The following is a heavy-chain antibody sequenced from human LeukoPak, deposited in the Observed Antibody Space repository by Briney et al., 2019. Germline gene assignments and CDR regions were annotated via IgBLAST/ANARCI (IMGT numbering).Heavy chain of an antibody. D-gene: IGHD3-3*01. V-gene: IGHV4-39*01. CDR3: ARRPKQPGFWSGYVDY. CDR1: GGSIRSSSHN. CDR2: IFYSGST. J-gene: IGHJ4*02. Sequence: PSETLSLTCTVSGGSIRSSSHNWDWIRQPPGKGLEYIGSIFYSGSTYYNPSLMSRVTISVDTSKNQFSLKLSSVTAADTAVYYCARRPKQPGFWSGYVDYWGQGILVTVSP.